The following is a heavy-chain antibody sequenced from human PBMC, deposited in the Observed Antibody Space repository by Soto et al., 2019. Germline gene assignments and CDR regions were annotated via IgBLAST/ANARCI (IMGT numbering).Heavy chain of an antibody. V-gene: IGHV3-33*08. CDR2: IRYDGSNE. CDR3: AREGGSFNWFDP. CDR1: GFTFSSYS. Sequence: GGSLRLSCAASGFTFSSYSMSWVRQAPGKGLEWVAVIRYDGSNEYYGDSVKGRFTITRDNSKNTLYLQMNSLRAEDTAVYYCAREGGSFNWFDPWGQGTLVTVSS. D-gene: IGHD1-26*01. J-gene: IGHJ5*02.